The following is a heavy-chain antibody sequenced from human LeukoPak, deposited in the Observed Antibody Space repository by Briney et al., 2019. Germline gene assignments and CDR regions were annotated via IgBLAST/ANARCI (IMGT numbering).Heavy chain of an antibody. D-gene: IGHD4-17*01. CDR2: ISDRSNYI. CDR3: VRDSDTYGDHTTRRFDY. V-gene: IGHV3-21*01. CDR1: GFTFSSYN. J-gene: IGHJ4*02. Sequence: GGSLRLSCAASGFTFSSYNMNWVRQAPGKGLEWVSCISDRSNYIYYADSVKGRFTISRDNAKNSLYLELNSLRAEDTAVYHCVRDSDTYGDHTTRRFDYWGQGTLVTVSS.